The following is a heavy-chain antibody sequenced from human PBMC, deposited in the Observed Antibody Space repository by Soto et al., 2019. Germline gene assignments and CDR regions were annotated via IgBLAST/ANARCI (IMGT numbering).Heavy chain of an antibody. CDR1: GGSISSGGYY. CDR3: AGGNSYGYNWFDP. CDR2: IYDSGST. J-gene: IGHJ5*02. V-gene: IGHV4-31*03. Sequence: SETLSLTCTVSGGSISSGGYYWSWIRQHPGKGLEGIVYIYDSGSTYYNPSLKSRVTISVDTSKNQFSLKLSSVTAADTDVYYCAGGNSYGYNWFDPWGQGTLVTVSS. D-gene: IGHD5-18*01.